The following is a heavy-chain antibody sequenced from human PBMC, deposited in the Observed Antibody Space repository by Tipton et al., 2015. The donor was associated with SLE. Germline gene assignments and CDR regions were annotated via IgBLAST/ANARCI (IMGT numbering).Heavy chain of an antibody. CDR3: AKEGLYTNGWYDAFDI. V-gene: IGHV3-7*03. CDR2: IKEDGSEQ. D-gene: IGHD6-19*01. CDR1: GFTFSSFW. J-gene: IGHJ3*02. Sequence: SLRLSCAASGFTFSSFWMSWVRQAPGKGLEWVANIKEDGSEQYYVDSLKGRFTISRDSSMLHLQMNSLRAEDTAMYYCAKEGLYTNGWYDAFDIWGQGTMVTVSS.